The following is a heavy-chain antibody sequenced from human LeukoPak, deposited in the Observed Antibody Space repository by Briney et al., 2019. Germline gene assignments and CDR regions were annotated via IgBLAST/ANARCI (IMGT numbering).Heavy chain of an antibody. D-gene: IGHD3-10*01. Sequence: SVKVSCEASGGTFSSYAISWVRQAPGQGLEWMGGIIPIFGTANYAQKFQGRVTMTRNTSISTAYMELSSLRSEDTAVYYCARRLMVRGVYDYWGQGTLVTVSS. V-gene: IGHV1-69*05. CDR3: ARRLMVRGVYDY. CDR2: IIPIFGTA. J-gene: IGHJ4*02. CDR1: GGTFSSYA.